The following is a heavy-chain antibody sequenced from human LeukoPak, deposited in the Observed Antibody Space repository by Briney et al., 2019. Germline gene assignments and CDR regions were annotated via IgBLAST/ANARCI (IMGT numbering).Heavy chain of an antibody. J-gene: IGHJ6*02. CDR1: GGSISSSSYY. Sequence: RTSETLSLTCTVSGGSISSSSYYWGWIRQPPGKGLEWIGNIYYSGSTNYNPSLKSRVTISVDTSKNQFSLKLSSVTAADTAVYYCARVAVHPRKHYGMDVWGQGTTVTVSS. CDR2: IYYSGST. V-gene: IGHV4-39*07. CDR3: ARVAVHPRKHYGMDV.